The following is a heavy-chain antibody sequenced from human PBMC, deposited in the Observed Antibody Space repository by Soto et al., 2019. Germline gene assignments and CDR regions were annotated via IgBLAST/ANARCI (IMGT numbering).Heavy chain of an antibody. V-gene: IGHV4-34*02. J-gene: IGHJ4*02. D-gene: IGHD3-16*01. CDR1: GESFSGYY. Sequence: QVQLQQWGAELLKPSETLSLTCAVYGESFSGYYWTWIRQPPGEGLEWIGEMTRSGSTNYNPSVKSRVTISADTSKNQFSLDPTSVTAADAAVYYCARAALRGHHVAGQAPPSQTLHYWGQGILVTVFS. CDR2: MTRSGST. CDR3: ARAALRGHHVAGQAPPSQTLHY.